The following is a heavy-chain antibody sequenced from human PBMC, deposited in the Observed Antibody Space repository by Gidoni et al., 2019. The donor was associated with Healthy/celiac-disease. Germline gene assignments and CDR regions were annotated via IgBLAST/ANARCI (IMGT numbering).Heavy chain of an antibody. Sequence: QVQLQQSGPGLVKPSQTLSLTCAISGASVSRNSASWNWIRQSPSRGLEWLGRTYYRYKWYNDYAVSVKSRITINPDTSKNQCSLQLNSVTPEDTAVYYCAREPEGFWSGYSYWYFDLWGRGTLVTVSS. CDR1: GASVSRNSAS. J-gene: IGHJ2*01. CDR3: AREPEGFWSGYSYWYFDL. V-gene: IGHV6-1*01. D-gene: IGHD3-3*01. CDR2: TYYRYKWYN.